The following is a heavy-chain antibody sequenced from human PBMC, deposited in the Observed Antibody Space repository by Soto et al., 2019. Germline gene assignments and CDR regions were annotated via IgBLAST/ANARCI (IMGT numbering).Heavy chain of an antibody. J-gene: IGHJ6*02. D-gene: IGHD6-6*01. CDR3: ARDSRSSTSSYYSFGMDV. CDR2: TYYRSKWYN. V-gene: IGHV6-1*01. CDR1: GDSVSSKSAA. Sequence: SQTLSLTCVISGDSVSSKSAAWNWIRQSPSRGLEWLGRTYYRSKWYNDYAVSVKSRITINPDTSKNQFSLQLNSVTPEDTAVYFCARDSRSSTSSYYSFGMDVWGQGTTVTAP.